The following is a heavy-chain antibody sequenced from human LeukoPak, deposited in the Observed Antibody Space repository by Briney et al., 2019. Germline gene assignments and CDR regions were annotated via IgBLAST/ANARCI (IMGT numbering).Heavy chain of an antibody. CDR3: AREGSGWSGAFDI. J-gene: IGHJ3*02. D-gene: IGHD6-19*01. Sequence: SVKVSCKASGGTFSSYAISWVRQAPGQGLEWMGGIIPIFGTANYAQKFQGRVTITADESTSTAYMELSSLRSEDTAVYYCAREGSGWSGAFDIWGQGTMVTVSS. V-gene: IGHV1-69*13. CDR2: IIPIFGTA. CDR1: GGTFSSYA.